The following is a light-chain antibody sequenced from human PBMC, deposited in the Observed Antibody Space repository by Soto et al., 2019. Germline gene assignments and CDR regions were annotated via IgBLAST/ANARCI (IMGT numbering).Light chain of an antibody. Sequence: DIQMTQSPATLSASVGDRVTITCRASQSVSSWLAWYQQKPGKAPKLLIYNASSLASGVPSRFSGSGSGTEFTLTISSLQPDDFATYFCQQYDSLALTFGGGTKVDI. J-gene: IGKJ4*01. CDR1: QSVSSW. V-gene: IGKV1-5*03. CDR2: NAS. CDR3: QQYDSLALT.